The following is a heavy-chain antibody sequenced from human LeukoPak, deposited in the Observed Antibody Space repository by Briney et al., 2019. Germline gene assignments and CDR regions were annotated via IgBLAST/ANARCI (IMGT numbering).Heavy chain of an antibody. CDR1: GFTFSSYW. D-gene: IGHD6-19*01. V-gene: IGHV3-7*01. CDR3: GRDYSSGWLFDL. CDR2: IKQDGSEK. J-gene: IGHJ2*01. Sequence: QPGGSLRLSCAASGFTFSSYWMSWVRQAPGKGLEWVANIKQDGSEKYYVDSVKGRFTISRDNVENSLSLQMNSLRAEDTAVYNCGRDYSSGWLFDLWGRGTLVTVSS.